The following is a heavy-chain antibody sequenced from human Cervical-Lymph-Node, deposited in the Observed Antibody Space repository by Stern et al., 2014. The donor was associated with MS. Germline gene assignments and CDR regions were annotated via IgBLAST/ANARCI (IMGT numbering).Heavy chain of an antibody. J-gene: IGHJ5*02. V-gene: IGHV4-61*02. CDR3: VTTRWDLFTWNWFDP. Sequence: QVQLVQSGPGLVKPSQTLSLTCTVSGGSISSSGYYWSWIRQPADKGLEWIGRIHDSGSTYYNPSLKSRVTISMDTAQNQFSLKLPSVTAADTAVYYCVTTRWDLFTWNWFDPWGQGTLVTVSS. CDR1: GGSISSSGYY. D-gene: IGHD1-26*01. CDR2: IHDSGST.